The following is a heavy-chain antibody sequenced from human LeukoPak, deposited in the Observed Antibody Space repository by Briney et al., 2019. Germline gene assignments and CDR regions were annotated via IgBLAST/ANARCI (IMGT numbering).Heavy chain of an antibody. D-gene: IGHD6-13*01. CDR2: IYYSGST. Sequence: PSETLSLTCTVSGGSISSYYWSWIRQPPGKGLEWIGYIYYSGSTNYNPSLKSRVTISVDTSKNQFSLKLSSATAADTAVYYCARHIPRIAAAGHRYFDLWGRGTLVTVSS. V-gene: IGHV4-59*08. CDR3: ARHIPRIAAAGHRYFDL. J-gene: IGHJ2*01. CDR1: GGSISSYY.